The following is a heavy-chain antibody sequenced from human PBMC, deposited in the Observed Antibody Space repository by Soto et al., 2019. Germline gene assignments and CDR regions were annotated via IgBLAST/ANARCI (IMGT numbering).Heavy chain of an antibody. Sequence: EVQLLESGGGLVQPGGSLRLSCAASGFTFNSYAMNWVRQAPGKGLEWVSGLSGGGGSTYYAASVKGRFTISRDNSKNTLYLQMNSLRAEDTAVYYCAKSSSYDYVWGSYRFDYWGQGTLVTVSS. J-gene: IGHJ4*02. CDR1: GFTFNSYA. D-gene: IGHD3-16*02. CDR2: LSGGGGST. CDR3: AKSSSYDYVWGSYRFDY. V-gene: IGHV3-23*01.